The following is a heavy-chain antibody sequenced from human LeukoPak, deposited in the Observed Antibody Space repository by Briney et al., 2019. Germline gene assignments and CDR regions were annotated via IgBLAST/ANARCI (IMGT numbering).Heavy chain of an antibody. D-gene: IGHD3-10*01. CDR3: ARELYYYGSGSYSKKGFDY. V-gene: IGHV3-33*01. CDR2: IWYDGSKK. Sequence: GGSLRLSCTASGFTFGDYAMSWVRQAPGKGLEWVAVIWYDGSKKYYANSVKGRFTISRDNSKNTLYLQMNSLRAEDTAVYYCARELYYYGSGSYSKKGFDYWGQGTLVTVSS. J-gene: IGHJ4*02. CDR1: GFTFGDYA.